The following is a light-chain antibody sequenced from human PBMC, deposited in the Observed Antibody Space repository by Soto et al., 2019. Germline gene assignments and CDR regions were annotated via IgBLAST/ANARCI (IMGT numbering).Light chain of an antibody. CDR2: AAA. V-gene: IGKV1-8*01. Sequence: AIRMTRSPSSISASTGDRVTITCRASQGISSFLAWYQQKPGKAPKLLIYAAATLQRGAPSRFSASGSGTDFTLTISRLQSEDFATYFCQQYLSYPYTFGQGTKVDIK. CDR3: QQYLSYPYT. J-gene: IGKJ2*01. CDR1: QGISSF.